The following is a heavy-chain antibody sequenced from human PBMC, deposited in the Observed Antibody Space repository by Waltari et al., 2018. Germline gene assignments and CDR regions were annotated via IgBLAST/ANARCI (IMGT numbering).Heavy chain of an antibody. V-gene: IGHV3-7*01. CDR3: SLSLNS. CDR2: IKPDGSES. CDR1: GFTFSNSW. Sequence: EVQLVESGGGLVQPRGSLRLSCAASGFTFSNSWMDWVRQAPGKGLEWVANIKPDGSESHYVDSVQGRFTVSRDNTQNLLYLQMNTLRVDDTAVYYCSLSLNSWGQGTLVTVSP. J-gene: IGHJ4*02.